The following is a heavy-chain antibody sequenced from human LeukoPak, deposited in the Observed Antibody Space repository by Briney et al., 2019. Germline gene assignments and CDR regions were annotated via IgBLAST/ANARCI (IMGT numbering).Heavy chain of an antibody. CDR3: AKDPPGYNYGYLDS. J-gene: IGHJ4*02. D-gene: IGHD5-18*01. CDR1: GFTFSSYG. Sequence: PGGSLRLSCAASGFTFSSYGMHWVRQAPGKGLEWVTFIRFDGSKKYYADSVKGRFTVSRDNSKNTLDLQMNTLRSEDTAVYHCAKDPPGYNYGYLDSWGQGTLVTVSS. CDR2: IRFDGSKK. V-gene: IGHV3-30*02.